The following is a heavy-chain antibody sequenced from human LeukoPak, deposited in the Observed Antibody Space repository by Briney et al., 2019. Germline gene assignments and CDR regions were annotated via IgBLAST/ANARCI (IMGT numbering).Heavy chain of an antibody. Sequence: PSETLSLTCTVSGGSISSYYWSWIRQPAGKGLEWIGRIYTSGSTNYNPSLKSRVTISVDTSKNQFSLNLRSVTAADTAVYYCASPTTVTTSAYRAFDIWGQGTMVTVSA. CDR1: GGSISSYY. J-gene: IGHJ3*02. V-gene: IGHV4-4*07. D-gene: IGHD4-17*01. CDR3: ASPTTVTTSAYRAFDI. CDR2: IYTSGST.